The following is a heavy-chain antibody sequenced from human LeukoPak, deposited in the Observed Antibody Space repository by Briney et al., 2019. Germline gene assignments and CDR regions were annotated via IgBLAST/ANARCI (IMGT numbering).Heavy chain of an antibody. CDR1: GYTFSSYA. CDR2: ISAYNGNT. D-gene: IGHD2-8*01. V-gene: IGHV1-18*01. CDR3: ARGLGYCTNGVCFLDY. J-gene: IGHJ4*02. Sequence: ASVKVSCKASGYTFSSYAISWVRQAPGQGLEWMGRISAYNGNTNYAQKLQGRVTVTTDTSTSTAYMELRSLRSDDTAVYYCARGLGYCTNGVCFLDYWGQGTLVTVSS.